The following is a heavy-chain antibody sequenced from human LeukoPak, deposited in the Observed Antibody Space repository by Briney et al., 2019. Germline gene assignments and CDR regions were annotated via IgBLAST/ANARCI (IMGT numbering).Heavy chain of an antibody. CDR1: GFTFSSYG. D-gene: IGHD3-3*01. J-gene: IGHJ1*01. CDR2: ISGRGGST. CDR3: AKDLEGPTPAEYFQH. Sequence: PGGSLRLSCAASGFTFSSYGMHWVRQAPGKGLEWVSTISGRGGSTYYADSVKGRFPISRDNSRNTLYLQMNSLRVEDTAVYYCAKDLEGPTPAEYFQHWGQGTLVTVSS. V-gene: IGHV3-23*01.